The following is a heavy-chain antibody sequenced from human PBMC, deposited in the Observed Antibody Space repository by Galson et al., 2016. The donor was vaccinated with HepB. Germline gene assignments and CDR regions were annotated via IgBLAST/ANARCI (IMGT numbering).Heavy chain of an antibody. CDR3: ARDPLSGSTFDI. CDR2: IYHSGTA. Sequence: SETLSLTCAVSGGSITTSTWWSWVRQPPGKGLEWIGQIYHSGTANYNLSLKNRVTITIDKSKNQFSLNLNSVTAADTAIYYCARDPLSGSTFDIWGQGTMVTVSS. V-gene: IGHV4-4*02. J-gene: IGHJ3*02. D-gene: IGHD3-22*01. CDR1: GGSITTSTW.